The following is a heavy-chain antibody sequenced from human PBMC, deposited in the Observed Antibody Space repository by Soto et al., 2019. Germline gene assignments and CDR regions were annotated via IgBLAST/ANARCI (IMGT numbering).Heavy chain of an antibody. CDR1: GFNFSSHG. D-gene: IGHD2-2*01. J-gene: IGHJ6*02. CDR2: IKQDGSEK. CDR3: ARGLYCSSTSCYLPYYGMDV. Sequence: GSLILSWTASGFNFSSHGMSWVRQAPGKWLEWVANIKQDGSEKYYVDSVKGRFTISRDNAKNSLYLQMNSLRAEDTAVYYCARGLYCSSTSCYLPYYGMDVWGQGTTVTVSS. V-gene: IGHV3-7*03.